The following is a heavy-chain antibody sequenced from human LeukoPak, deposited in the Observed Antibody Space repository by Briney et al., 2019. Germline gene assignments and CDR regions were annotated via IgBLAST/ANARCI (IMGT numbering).Heavy chain of an antibody. J-gene: IGHJ4*02. CDR2: ISYDGSNK. D-gene: IGHD1-26*01. V-gene: IGHV3-30*03. CDR1: GFTFSSYG. CDR3: ATSGGGGNYPLDY. Sequence: PGRSLRLSCAASGFTFSSYGMHWVRQAPGKGLEWVAVISYDGSNKYYADSVKGRFTISRDNAKNSLFLQVNSLRAEDTALYYCATSGGGGNYPLDYWGQGTLVTVSS.